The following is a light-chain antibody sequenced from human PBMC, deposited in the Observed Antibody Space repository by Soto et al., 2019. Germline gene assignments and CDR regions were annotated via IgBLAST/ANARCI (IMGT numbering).Light chain of an antibody. CDR3: QQRSNWPPTWT. V-gene: IGKV3-11*01. CDR1: QSVSSY. Sequence: EIVLTQSPATLSLSPGERATLSSRASQSVSSYLAWYQHKPGQAPRLLIYDASNRATGIPARFSGSGSGTDFTLTISSLEPEDFAVYYCQQRSNWPPTWTFGQGTKVEI. CDR2: DAS. J-gene: IGKJ1*01.